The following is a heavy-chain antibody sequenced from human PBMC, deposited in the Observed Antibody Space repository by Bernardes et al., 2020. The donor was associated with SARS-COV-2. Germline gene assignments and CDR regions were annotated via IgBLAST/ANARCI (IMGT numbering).Heavy chain of an antibody. CDR3: VRRSPSTRPAGMPTFYYSLDV. CDR2: IKQDGTEI. D-gene: IGHD6-6*01. V-gene: IGHV3-7*01. CDR1: GFRFGSHW. Sequence: GGSLRLSCAASGFRFGSHWMNWVRQAPGKGLEWVANIKQDGTEINYVDSVKGRFTVSRDNSMNSLYLQMNNLRAEYTAVYYCVRRSPSTRPAGMPTFYYSLDVWGQGTTVTVSS. J-gene: IGHJ6*02.